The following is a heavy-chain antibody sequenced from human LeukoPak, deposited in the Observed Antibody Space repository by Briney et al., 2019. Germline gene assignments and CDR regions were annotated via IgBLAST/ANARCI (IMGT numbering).Heavy chain of an antibody. Sequence: SETLSLTCTVSGGSISSGDYYWSWIRQPPGKGLEWIGYIYYSGSTNYNPSLKSRVTISVDKSKNQFSLKLSSVTAADTAVYYCARPNSSSWDRGRYFDYWGQGTLVTVSS. V-gene: IGHV4-61*05. J-gene: IGHJ4*02. CDR3: ARPNSSSWDRGRYFDY. CDR2: IYYSGST. D-gene: IGHD6-13*01. CDR1: GGSISSGDYY.